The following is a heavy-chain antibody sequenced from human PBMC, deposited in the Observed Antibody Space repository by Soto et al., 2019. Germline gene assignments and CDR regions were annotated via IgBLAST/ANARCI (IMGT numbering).Heavy chain of an antibody. J-gene: IGHJ6*02. Sequence: TLSLTCAVYGGSFSGYYWSWIRQPPGKGLEWIGEINHSGSTNYNPSLKSRVTISVDTSKNQFSLKLSSVTAADTAVYYCARVPWIQLRLRGEGYYYGMDVWGQGTTVTVSS. CDR2: INHSGST. CDR1: GGSFSGYY. D-gene: IGHD5-18*01. V-gene: IGHV4-34*01. CDR3: ARVPWIQLRLRGEGYYYGMDV.